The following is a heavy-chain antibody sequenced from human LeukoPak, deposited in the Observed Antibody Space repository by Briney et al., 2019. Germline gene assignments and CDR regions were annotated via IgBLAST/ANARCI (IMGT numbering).Heavy chain of an antibody. CDR2: IYYRST. CDR1: GGSISRYY. Sequence: SSETLSLTCTVSGGSISRYYWSWMRQPPGKGLEWIGYIYYRSTNYNPSLKSRVTISIDTSKNQLSLKLSSVTAADTAVYYCAIHYDNDGYYYAHFDYCGQGTLVTVSS. V-gene: IGHV4-59*08. J-gene: IGHJ4*02. CDR3: AIHYDNDGYYYAHFDY. D-gene: IGHD3-22*01.